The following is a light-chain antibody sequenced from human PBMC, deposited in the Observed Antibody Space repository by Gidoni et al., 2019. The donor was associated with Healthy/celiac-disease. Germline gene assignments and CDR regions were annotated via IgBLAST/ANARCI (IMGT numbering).Light chain of an antibody. Sequence: EIVMTPSPATLSVSPGERATLSCRASQSVSSNLAWYQQKPGQAPRLLIYGASTRATGIPARFSGSGSGTEFTLTISSLQSEDFAVYYCQQYNNWPQASTTFGQGTRLEIK. V-gene: IGKV3-15*01. CDR1: QSVSSN. CDR3: QQYNNWPQASTT. J-gene: IGKJ5*01. CDR2: GAS.